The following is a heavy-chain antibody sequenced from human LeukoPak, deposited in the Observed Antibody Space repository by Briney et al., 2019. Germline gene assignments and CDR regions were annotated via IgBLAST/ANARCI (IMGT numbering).Heavy chain of an antibody. J-gene: IGHJ4*02. V-gene: IGHV3-23*01. CDR1: GFTFSSYA. Sequence: GSLRLSCAAPGFTFSSYAMSWVRQAPGKGLEWVSAISGSGGSTYYADSVKGRFTISRDNSKNTLYLQMNSLRAEDTAVYYCAKDTRAGMAGVRAKYYFDYWGQGTLVTVSS. CDR3: AKDTRAGMAGVRAKYYFDY. CDR2: ISGSGGST. D-gene: IGHD6-13*01.